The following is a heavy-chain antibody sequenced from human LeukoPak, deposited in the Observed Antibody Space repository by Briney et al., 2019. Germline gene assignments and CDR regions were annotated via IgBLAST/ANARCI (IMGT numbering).Heavy chain of an antibody. CDR2: ISGSGGST. CDR3: AKDRGRTWVQVAN. CDR1: GFTFSSYS. J-gene: IGHJ4*02. D-gene: IGHD2-15*01. Sequence: GGSLRLSCAAPGFTFSSYSMNWVRQAPGKGLEWVSGISGSGGSTYYADSVKGRFTISRDNSKNTLYLQMNSLRVEDTAVYYCAKDRGRTWVQVANWGQGTLVTVSS. V-gene: IGHV3-23*01.